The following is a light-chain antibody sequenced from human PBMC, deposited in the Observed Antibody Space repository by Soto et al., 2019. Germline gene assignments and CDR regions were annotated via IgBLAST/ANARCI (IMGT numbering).Light chain of an antibody. CDR2: DAS. CDR3: QVRDVWPS. CDR1: QSVSTS. V-gene: IGKV3-11*01. Sequence: ILFTQSPVTLAFFPGGSAVLSLRASQSVSTSLAWYQHRPGQAPRLFIYDASKRAPGIPARFTGSGSGTDFTLTISSLEPEDIAVYYCQVRDVWPSFGRGTKV. J-gene: IGKJ1*01.